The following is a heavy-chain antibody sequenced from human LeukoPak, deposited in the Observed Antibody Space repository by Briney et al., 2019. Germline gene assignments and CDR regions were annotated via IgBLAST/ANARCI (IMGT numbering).Heavy chain of an antibody. D-gene: IGHD5-24*01. Sequence: ASVKISCKASGGTFTSYGISWVRQAPGQGLEWMGWISAYNGATHYAQKFQGRVTMTTDTSTSTVYTEMRSLRSDDTAVYCCARDNSVRDEAWWFNPWGQGTLVTVSS. CDR2: ISAYNGAT. V-gene: IGHV1-18*01. J-gene: IGHJ5*02. CDR1: GGTFTSYG. CDR3: ARDNSVRDEAWWFNP.